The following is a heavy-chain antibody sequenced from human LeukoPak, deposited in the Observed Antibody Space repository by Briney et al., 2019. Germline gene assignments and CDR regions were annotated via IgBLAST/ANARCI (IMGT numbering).Heavy chain of an antibody. CDR3: RYSRRGGFDY. CDR1: GCTFSSYW. V-gene: IGHV3-7*01. D-gene: IGHD2-2*02. Sequence: GGSLRLSCAASGCTFSSYWMSWVRQAPGKGLEWVANIKPDGSEKYYVDSVRGRFTISRDNAKNSLYLQMNSLRAEDTAVYYCRYSRRGGFDYWGQGTLVTVSS. J-gene: IGHJ4*02. CDR2: IKPDGSEK.